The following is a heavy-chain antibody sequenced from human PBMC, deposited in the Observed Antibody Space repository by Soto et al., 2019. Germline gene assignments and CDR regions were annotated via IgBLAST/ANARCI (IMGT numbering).Heavy chain of an antibody. J-gene: IGHJ6*02. V-gene: IGHV1-18*01. D-gene: IGHD2-2*01. CDR1: GYTFTSYG. Sequence: QVQLVQSGAEVKKPGASVKVSCKASGYTFTSYGISWVRQAPGQGLEWMGWISAYNGNTNYAQKLQGRVTMTRDTSTSTAYMELRGLRSDDTAVYYCARVDDAMAPATKSYYYYGMDVWGQGTTVTVSS. CDR2: ISAYNGNT. CDR3: ARVDDAMAPATKSYYYYGMDV.